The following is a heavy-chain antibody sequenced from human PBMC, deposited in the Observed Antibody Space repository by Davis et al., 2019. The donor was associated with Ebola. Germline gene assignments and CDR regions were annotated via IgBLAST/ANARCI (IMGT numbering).Heavy chain of an antibody. D-gene: IGHD6-19*01. Sequence: PGGSLRLSCTASGFTFDDYAMHWVRQAPGKGLEWVSGISWNSDNITISRDNAKNSLYLQMNSLTTEDTALYYCVKDYSGWYEFFFDSWGQGTLVTVSS. CDR1: GFTFDDYA. J-gene: IGHJ4*02. CDR2: ISWNSDNI. CDR3: VKDYSGWYEFFFDS. V-gene: IGHV3-9*01.